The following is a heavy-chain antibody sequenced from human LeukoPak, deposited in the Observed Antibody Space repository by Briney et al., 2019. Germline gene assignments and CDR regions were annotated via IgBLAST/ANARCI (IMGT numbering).Heavy chain of an antibody. D-gene: IGHD4-11*01. Sequence: GGSLRLSCAASGFTFSSYGMHWVRQAPGKGLEWVTFIRYDGSNKYYADSVKGRFTISRDNSKNTLYLQMNSLRAEDTAVYYCAKDLGTVTEIDYWGQGTLVTVSS. J-gene: IGHJ4*02. CDR2: IRYDGSNK. V-gene: IGHV3-30*02. CDR3: AKDLGTVTEIDY. CDR1: GFTFSSYG.